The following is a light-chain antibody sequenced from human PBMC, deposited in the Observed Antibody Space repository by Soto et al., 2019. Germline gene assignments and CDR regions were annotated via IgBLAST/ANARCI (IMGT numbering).Light chain of an antibody. CDR3: SSYTASRTWV. CDR1: SSDVGNYNY. J-gene: IGLJ3*02. CDR2: EGS. V-gene: IGLV2-14*01. Sequence: QSALTQPASVSGTPGQSITISCTGTSSDVGNYNYVSWYQHHPGKAPKLMIYEGSYRPSGVSVRFSGSKSGNTASLTISGLQAEEEANSYCSSYTASRTWVFGGGTKLTVL.